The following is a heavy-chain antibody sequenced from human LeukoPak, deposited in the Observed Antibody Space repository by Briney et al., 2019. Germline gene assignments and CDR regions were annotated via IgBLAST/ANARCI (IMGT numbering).Heavy chain of an antibody. CDR1: GGTFSSYA. Sequence: ASVKVSCKASGGTFSSYAISWVRQAPGQGLEWMGGIIPIFGTANYAQKFQGRVTITADKSTSTAYMELSSLRSEDTAVYYCASEGIAVAAPFDYWGQGTLVTVSS. V-gene: IGHV1-69*06. D-gene: IGHD6-19*01. J-gene: IGHJ4*02. CDR2: IIPIFGTA. CDR3: ASEGIAVAAPFDY.